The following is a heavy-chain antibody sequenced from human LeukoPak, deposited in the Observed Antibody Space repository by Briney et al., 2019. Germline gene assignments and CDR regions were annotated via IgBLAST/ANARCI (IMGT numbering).Heavy chain of an antibody. CDR2: INHSGST. CDR3: ARRRIRAMDTGPRLDY. CDR1: GGSFSGYY. J-gene: IGHJ4*02. D-gene: IGHD5-18*01. V-gene: IGHV4-34*01. Sequence: SETLSLTCAVYGGSFSGYYWSWIRQPPGKGLEWIGEINHSGSTNYNPSLKSRVTISVDTSKNQFSLKLSSVTAADTAVYYCARRRIRAMDTGPRLDYWGQGTLVTVSS.